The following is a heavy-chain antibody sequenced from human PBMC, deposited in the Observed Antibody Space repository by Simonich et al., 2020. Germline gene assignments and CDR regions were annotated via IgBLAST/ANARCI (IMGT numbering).Heavy chain of an antibody. J-gene: IGHJ5*02. CDR3: ARGGYSGSYNWFDP. D-gene: IGHD1-26*01. CDR1: GFTFSSYD. V-gene: IGHV3-13*05. CDR2: ICTAGDP. Sequence: EVQLVESGGGLVQPGGALRLSCAASGFTFSSYDMHWVRQATEKGLEWFPAICTAGDPYYPGSVKGRFTISRENAKNSLYLQMNSLRAGDTAVYYCARGGYSGSYNWFDPWGQGTLVTVSS.